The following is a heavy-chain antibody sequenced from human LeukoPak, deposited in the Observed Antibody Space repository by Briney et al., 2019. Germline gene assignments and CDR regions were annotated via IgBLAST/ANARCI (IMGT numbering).Heavy chain of an antibody. CDR3: ARVAYYDSSGWPD. CDR1: GGSISSGSYY. J-gene: IGHJ4*02. CDR2: IYTSGST. D-gene: IGHD3-22*01. V-gene: IGHV4-61*02. Sequence: PSQTLSLTCTVSGGSISSGSYYWSWIRQPAGKGLEWIGRIYTSGSTNYNPSLKSRVTISVDTSKNQFSLKLSSVTAADTAVYYCARVAYYDSSGWPDWGQGTLVTVSS.